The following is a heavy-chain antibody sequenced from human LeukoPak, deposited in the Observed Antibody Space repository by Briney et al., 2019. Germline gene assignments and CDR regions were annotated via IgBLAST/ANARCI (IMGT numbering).Heavy chain of an antibody. D-gene: IGHD3-22*01. V-gene: IGHV3-48*03. CDR3: ARDRARYYYDSSGSFDY. CDR1: GFTFSSYE. Sequence: GGSLRLSCAASGFTFSSYEMNWVRQAPGKGLEWVSYISSSGSTIYYADSVKGRFTISRDNAKNSLYLQMNSLRAEDTAVYYCARDRARYYYDSSGSFDYWSQGALVTVSS. CDR2: ISSSGSTI. J-gene: IGHJ4*02.